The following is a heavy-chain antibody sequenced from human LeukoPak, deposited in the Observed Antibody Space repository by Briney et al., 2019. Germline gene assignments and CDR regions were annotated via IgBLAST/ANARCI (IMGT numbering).Heavy chain of an antibody. D-gene: IGHD5-18*01. CDR2: TSYDGRNK. CDR3: ARDGYGLDTPMVSTNFDY. J-gene: IGHJ4*02. Sequence: GGSLRLSCAASGFTFRSSAMHWVRQAPGKGLEWVAVTSYDGRNKYYAGSAKGRFTISRDNSKNTLYLQMNSLRPEDTAVYYCARDGYGLDTPMVSTNFDYWGQGTLVTVSS. V-gene: IGHV3-30*04. CDR1: GFTFRSSA.